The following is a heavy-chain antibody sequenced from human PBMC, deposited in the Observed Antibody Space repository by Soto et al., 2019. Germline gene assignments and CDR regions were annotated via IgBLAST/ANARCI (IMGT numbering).Heavy chain of an antibody. CDR3: TRNRGWHHLDN. CDR1: GFTFRNYW. V-gene: IGHV3-7*04. Sequence: VQLVESGGNLVQPGGSLQLSCAASGFTFRNYWMTWVRQAPAKGLEWVADIHPDGSETYYVDSVRGRFTISRDNAENSLYLRLNSLRDDDTAVYYCTRNRGWHHLDNWGQGALVTVSS. CDR2: IHPDGSET. J-gene: IGHJ4*02. D-gene: IGHD6-19*01.